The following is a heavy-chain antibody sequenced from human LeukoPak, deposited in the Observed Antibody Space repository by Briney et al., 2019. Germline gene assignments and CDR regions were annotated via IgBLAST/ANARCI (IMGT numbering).Heavy chain of an antibody. CDR2: ISYDGSNK. Sequence: GGSLRLSCAASGFTFSNYGMHWVRQAPGKGLEWVAVISYDGSNKYYADSVKGRFTISRDNSKNTLYLQMNSLRAEDTAVYYCARAGSYGTYYYYYYMDVWGKGTTVTVSS. V-gene: IGHV3-30*03. D-gene: IGHD5-18*01. CDR3: ARAGSYGTYYYYYYMDV. CDR1: GFTFSNYG. J-gene: IGHJ6*03.